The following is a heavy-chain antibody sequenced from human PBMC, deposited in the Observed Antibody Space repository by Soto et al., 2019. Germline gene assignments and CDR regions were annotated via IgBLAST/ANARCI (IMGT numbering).Heavy chain of an antibody. V-gene: IGHV3-7*05. D-gene: IGHD6-19*01. J-gene: IGHJ4*02. CDR2: TNLDGTQR. CDR3: ARVCLSGWGVFDY. Sequence: EVQLVESGGDLVQPEGSLRLACSASGFAFRNHSMAWVRQAPAKGLEWVANTNLDGTQRFYVDSVEGRFTISRDNSKNSLYLQMNSLRGDDTAVYYCARVCLSGWGVFDYWGQGTPVTVSS. CDR1: GFAFRNHS.